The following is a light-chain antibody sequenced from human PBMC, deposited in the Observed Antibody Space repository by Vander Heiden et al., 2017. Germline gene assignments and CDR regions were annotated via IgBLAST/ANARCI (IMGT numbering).Light chain of an antibody. CDR1: QSVSSY. CDR2: DAS. J-gene: IGKJ4*01. CDR3: QQRSTWPLT. Sequence: EIVLTQSPATLSLSPGERATLSCRASQSVSSYLAWYQQKPGQAPRLLIYDASNRATGIPARFSGSGSGTDFTLTIISLEPEDFAIYYCQQRSTWPLTFGGGTKVEIK. V-gene: IGKV3-11*01.